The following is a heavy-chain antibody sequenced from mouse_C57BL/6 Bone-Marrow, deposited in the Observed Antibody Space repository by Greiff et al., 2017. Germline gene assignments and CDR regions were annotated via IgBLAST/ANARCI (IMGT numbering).Heavy chain of an antibody. J-gene: IGHJ2*01. CDR2: ISPNNGGT. CDR1: GYTFTDYY. V-gene: IGHV1-26*01. Sequence: EVQLQQSGPELVKPGASVKISCKASGYTFTDYYMNWVKQSHGKSLEWIGDISPNNGGTSYNQKFKGKATLTVDKSSSTAYMELRSLTSEDSAVYYCERGGYYDYPLYYFDYWGQGTTLTVSS. D-gene: IGHD2-4*01. CDR3: ERGGYYDYPLYYFDY.